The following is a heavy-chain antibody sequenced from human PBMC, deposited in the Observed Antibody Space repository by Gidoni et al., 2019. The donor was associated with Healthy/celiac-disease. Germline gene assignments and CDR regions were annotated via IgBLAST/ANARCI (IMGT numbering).Heavy chain of an antibody. Sequence: QVQLQQWGAGLLKPSETLSLTCAVYGGSFSGYYWSWIRQPPGKGLEWIGEINHSGSTNYNPSLKSRVTISVDTSKNQFSLKLSSVTAADTAVYYCARYLVAVAGQNGLGFFLDYWGQGTLVTVSS. J-gene: IGHJ4*02. D-gene: IGHD6-19*01. CDR2: INHSGST. CDR3: ARYLVAVAGQNGLGFFLDY. CDR1: GGSFSGYY. V-gene: IGHV4-34*01.